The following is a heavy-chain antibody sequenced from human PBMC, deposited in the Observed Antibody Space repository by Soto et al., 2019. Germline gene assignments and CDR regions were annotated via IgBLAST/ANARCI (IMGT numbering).Heavy chain of an antibody. CDR1: GGSISSGDYY. J-gene: IGHJ5*02. Sequence: QVQLQESGPGLVKPSQTLSLTCTVSGGSISSGDYYWSWIRQPPGKGLEWIGYIYYSGSTYYNLSLKSRFTISVDTSTNQFSRKLSSVTAADTAVYYCARSGSGSYLNWFDPWGQGTLVTVSS. V-gene: IGHV4-30-4*01. CDR2: IYYSGST. D-gene: IGHD3-10*01. CDR3: ARSGSGSYLNWFDP.